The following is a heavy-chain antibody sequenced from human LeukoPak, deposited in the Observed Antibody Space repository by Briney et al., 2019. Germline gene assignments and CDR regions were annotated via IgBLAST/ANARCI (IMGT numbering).Heavy chain of an antibody. D-gene: IGHD6-6*01. CDR2: INPHSGGT. CDR3: AREAEYSSSSDFDY. J-gene: IGHJ4*01. V-gene: IGHV1-2*02. CDR1: GYTFTGYY. Sequence: ASVKVSCKASGYTFTGYYFHWVRQAPGQGLEWMGWINPHSGGTNYAQKFQDRVTMTRDTSISTAYMELSRLRSDDTAVYYCAREAEYSSSSDFDYWGHGTLVTVSS.